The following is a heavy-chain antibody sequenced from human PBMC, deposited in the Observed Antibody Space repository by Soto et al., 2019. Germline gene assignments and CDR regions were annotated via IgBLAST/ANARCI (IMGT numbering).Heavy chain of an antibody. J-gene: IGHJ4*02. CDR3: ARSYKGRIHYDSSGYFDY. D-gene: IGHD3-22*01. CDR1: GFTFSSYA. Sequence: GGSLRLSCAASGFTFSSYAMHWVRQAPGKGLEWVAVISYDGSNKYYADSVKGRFTISRDNSKNTLYLQMNSLRAEDTAVYYCARSYKGRIHYDSSGYFDYWGQGTLVTVSS. V-gene: IGHV3-30*04. CDR2: ISYDGSNK.